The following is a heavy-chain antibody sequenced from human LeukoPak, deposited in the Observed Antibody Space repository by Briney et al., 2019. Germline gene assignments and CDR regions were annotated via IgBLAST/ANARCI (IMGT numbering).Heavy chain of an antibody. V-gene: IGHV3-23*01. Sequence: GGSQRLSCAASGFTFSSYAMSWVRQAPGKGLEWVSAISGSGGSTYHADSVKGRFTISRDNSKNTLYLQMNSLRAEDTAVYYCANLADCSGGSCYPDFDYWGQGTLVTVSS. CDR3: ANLADCSGGSCYPDFDY. CDR1: GFTFSSYA. CDR2: ISGSGGST. J-gene: IGHJ4*02. D-gene: IGHD2-15*01.